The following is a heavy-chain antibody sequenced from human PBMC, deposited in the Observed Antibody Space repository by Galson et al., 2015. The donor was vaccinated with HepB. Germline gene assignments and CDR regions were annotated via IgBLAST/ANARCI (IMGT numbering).Heavy chain of an antibody. Sequence: SVKVSCKASGGTFSSYAISWVRQAPGQGLEWMGGIIPIFGTANYAQEFQGRVTITADESTSTAYMELSSLRSEDTAVYYCARDAPIFGVVKDWFDPWGQGTLVTVSS. D-gene: IGHD3-3*01. V-gene: IGHV1-69*13. J-gene: IGHJ5*02. CDR3: ARDAPIFGVVKDWFDP. CDR2: IIPIFGTA. CDR1: GGTFSSYA.